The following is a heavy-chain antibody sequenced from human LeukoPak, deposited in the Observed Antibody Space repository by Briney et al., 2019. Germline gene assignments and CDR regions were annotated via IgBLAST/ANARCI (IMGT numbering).Heavy chain of an antibody. J-gene: IGHJ4*02. V-gene: IGHV4-39*07. CDR2: IYYSGST. D-gene: IGHD3-9*01. CDR3: ARVTRGPRKYYDILTGYYCFDY. Sequence: SETLSLTCTVSGGSISRSRDYWGWIRQPPGKGLEWIGRIYYSGSTYYNPSLKSRVTISVDTSKNQFSLKLSSVTAADTAVYYCARVTRGPRKYYDILTGYYCFDYWGQGTLVTVSS. CDR1: GGSISRSRDY.